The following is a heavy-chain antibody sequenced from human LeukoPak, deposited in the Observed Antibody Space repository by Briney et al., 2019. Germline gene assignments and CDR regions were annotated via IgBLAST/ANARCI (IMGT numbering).Heavy chain of an antibody. D-gene: IGHD2-2*01. CDR2: IYTSGST. J-gene: IGHJ4*02. V-gene: IGHV4-4*07. CDR1: GGSISSYY. CDR3: AGSNRYQLLSPLDY. Sequence: SETLSLTCTVSGGSISSYYWSWIRQPAGKGLEWIGRIYTSGSTNYNPSLKSRVTMSVDTSKNQFSLKLSSVTAADTAVYYCAGSNRYQLLSPLDYWGQGTLVTVSS.